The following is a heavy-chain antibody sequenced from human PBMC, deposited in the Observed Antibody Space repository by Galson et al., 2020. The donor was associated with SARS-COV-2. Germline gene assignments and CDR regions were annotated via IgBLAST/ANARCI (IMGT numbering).Heavy chain of an antibody. V-gene: IGHV1-2*02. CDR1: GYTFTGYY. Sequence: ASVKVSCKASGYTFTGYYMHWVRQAPGQGLEWMGWINPNSGDTNYAQKFQGRVTMTRDTSISTAYMELSRLRSDDTAVYYCARDDYYGSGTDIDYWGQGTLVTVSS. CDR2: INPNSGDT. CDR3: ARDDYYGSGTDIDY. J-gene: IGHJ4*02. D-gene: IGHD3-10*01.